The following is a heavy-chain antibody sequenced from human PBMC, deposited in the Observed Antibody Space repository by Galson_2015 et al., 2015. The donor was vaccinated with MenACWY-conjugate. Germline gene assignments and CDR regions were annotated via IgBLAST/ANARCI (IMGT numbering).Heavy chain of an antibody. CDR1: GGSISSHY. Sequence: LSLTCTVSGGSISSHYWSWFRQPPGKGLEWITYIRDTGSLKDNPSLKSRVTMSADKSNNQFSLRLISVTAADTAVYYCARIPTCGSSFGYFDYWGQGILVAVSS. V-gene: IGHV4-59*08. J-gene: IGHJ4*02. D-gene: IGHD5-18*01. CDR3: ARIPTCGSSFGYFDY. CDR2: IRDTGSL.